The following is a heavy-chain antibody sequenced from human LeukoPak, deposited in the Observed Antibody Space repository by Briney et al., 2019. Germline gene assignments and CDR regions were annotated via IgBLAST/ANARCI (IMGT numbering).Heavy chain of an antibody. CDR2: ISGIGDST. V-gene: IGHV3-64*01. D-gene: IGHD2-8*01. J-gene: IGHJ5*02. CDR3: AREVYAGDWFDP. Sequence: PGGSLRLSCAASGFTFSTCAMHWVRQAPGKGLEYVAAISGIGDSTYYANSVKGRFTISRDNSKNTLYLQMGSLRPEDMAVYYCAREVYAGDWFDPWGQGTLVTVSS. CDR1: GFTFSTCA.